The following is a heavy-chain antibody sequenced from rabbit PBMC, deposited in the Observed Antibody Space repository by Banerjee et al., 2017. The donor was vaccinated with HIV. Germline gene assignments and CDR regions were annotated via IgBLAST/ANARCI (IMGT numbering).Heavy chain of an antibody. V-gene: IGHV1S45*01. Sequence: QEQLEESGGDLVKPEGSLTLSCTASGFSFSHNYVMCWVRQAPGKGLEWSACINSSSVNTVYAPCAKGRCTISKTSLTTVTLQMPSLTAADTATYFCARDLTGVTGWKFNLWGPRTLVTVS. CDR1: GFSFSHNYV. J-gene: IGHJ4*01. CDR3: ARDLTGVTGWKFNL. D-gene: IGHD7-1*01. CDR2: INSSSVNT.